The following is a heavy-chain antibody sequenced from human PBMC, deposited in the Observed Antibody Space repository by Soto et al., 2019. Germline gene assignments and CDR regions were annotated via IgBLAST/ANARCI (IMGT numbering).Heavy chain of an antibody. CDR2: INAGNGNT. V-gene: IGHV1-3*01. J-gene: IGHJ4*02. CDR3: AGDVAAAGLDY. Sequence: QVQLVQSGAEVKKPGASVKVSCKASGYTFTSYAMHWVRQAPGQRLEWMGWINAGNGNTKYSQKFQGRVTITRDTSAIAAYMELSSRRSEDTAVYSGAGDVAAAGLDYWCQGTLVTVSS. D-gene: IGHD6-13*01. CDR1: GYTFTSYA.